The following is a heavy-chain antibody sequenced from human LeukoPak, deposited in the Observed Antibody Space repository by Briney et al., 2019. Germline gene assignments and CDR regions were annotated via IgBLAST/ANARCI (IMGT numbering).Heavy chain of an antibody. J-gene: IGHJ6*03. Sequence: SETLSLTCTVSGGSIGSSSYFWGWIRQPPGRGLVRNGSIYYSGSTYYNPSLKSRVTISVDTSKRQFSQKLSSVTAADTAVYYCARFLVGAGPSRDYYYMDVWGKGTTVTVSS. CDR1: GGSIGSSSYF. CDR3: ARFLVGAGPSRDYYYMDV. V-gene: IGHV4-39*01. CDR2: IYYSGST. D-gene: IGHD2-15*01.